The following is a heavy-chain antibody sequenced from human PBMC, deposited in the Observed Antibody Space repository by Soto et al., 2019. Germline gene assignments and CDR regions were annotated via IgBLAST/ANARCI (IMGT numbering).Heavy chain of an antibody. CDR2: IWYDGSEQ. CDR1: GFTFRRHG. Sequence: QEQLVESGGGVVQPGMSLRLSCEGSGFTFRRHGMHWVRQSPGKGLEWLAVIWYDGSEQYYADSVTGRFTISRDNSKHMLYLQLHTLTVEVTAVYYCARWSNHKVVDPWGQGTMVTVS. CDR3: ARWSNHKVVDP. J-gene: IGHJ5*02. D-gene: IGHD2-8*02. V-gene: IGHV3-33*03.